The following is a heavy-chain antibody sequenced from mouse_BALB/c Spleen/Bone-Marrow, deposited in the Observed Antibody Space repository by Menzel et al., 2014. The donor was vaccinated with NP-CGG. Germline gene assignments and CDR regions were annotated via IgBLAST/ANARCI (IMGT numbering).Heavy chain of an antibody. CDR3: AIEGYYDY. CDR2: ISSGSSTI. CDR1: GFTFSSFG. J-gene: IGHJ2*01. Sequence: DVQLQESGGGLVQPGGSRKLSCAASGFTFSSFGMHWVRQAPEKGLEWVAYISSGSSTIYYADTVKGRFTISRDNPKNTLFLQMTSLRSEGTAMYYCAIEGYYDYWGQGTTLTVSS. D-gene: IGHD2-3*01. V-gene: IGHV5-17*02.